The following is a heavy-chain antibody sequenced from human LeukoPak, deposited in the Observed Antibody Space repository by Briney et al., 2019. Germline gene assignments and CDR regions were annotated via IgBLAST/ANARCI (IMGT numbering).Heavy chain of an antibody. CDR3: ARSDCSVGSCYSWYFDL. CDR2: MNPNSGLT. D-gene: IGHD2-15*01. J-gene: IGHJ2*01. V-gene: IGHV1-8*01. Sequence: ASVKVSCKASGYTFTSYDIHWVRQAPGQGPEWMGWMNPNSGLTAYAQKFRGRVTVTRDTSTSTTYMELSSLTSEDTAVYYCARSDCSVGSCYSWYFDLWGRGTLVTVSS. CDR1: GYTFTSYD.